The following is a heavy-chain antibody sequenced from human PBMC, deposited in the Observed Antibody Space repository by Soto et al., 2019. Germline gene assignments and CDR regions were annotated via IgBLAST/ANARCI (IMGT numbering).Heavy chain of an antibody. CDR1: GFTFSGYW. V-gene: IGHV3-7*01. J-gene: IGHJ4*02. CDR2: MNQDGSAK. CDR3: ARATVEMATDY. Sequence: GGSLRLSCAASGFTFSGYWMNWVRQAPGKGLEWVANMNQDGSAKHYVDSVKGRFTISRDNAKNSLYLQMNSLRVEDTAVYYCARATVEMATDYWGQGTLVTVSS.